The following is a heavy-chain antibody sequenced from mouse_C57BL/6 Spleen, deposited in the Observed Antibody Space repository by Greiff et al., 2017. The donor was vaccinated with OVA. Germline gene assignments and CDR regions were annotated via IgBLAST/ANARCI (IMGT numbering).Heavy chain of an antibody. CDR3: ARSVYDGYSNYGDY. J-gene: IGHJ2*01. V-gene: IGHV1-80*01. CDR2: IYPGDGDT. D-gene: IGHD2-3*01. Sequence: VKLQESGAELVKPGASVKISCKASGYAFSSYWMNWVKQRPGKGLEWIGQIYPGDGDTHYNGQFKGKATLTADKSSSTADMQLSSLTSEDSAVYVCARSVYDGYSNYGDYWGQGTTLTVSS. CDR1: GYAFSSYW.